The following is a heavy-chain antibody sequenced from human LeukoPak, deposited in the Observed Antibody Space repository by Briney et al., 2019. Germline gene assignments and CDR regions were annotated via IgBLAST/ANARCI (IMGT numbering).Heavy chain of an antibody. D-gene: IGHD3-10*01. V-gene: IGHV4-59*01. CDR2: IYYSGST. CDR1: GGSISSYY. Sequence: SETLSLTCTVSGGSISSYYWYWIRQPPGKGLEWIGYIYYSGSTNSNPSLKSRVTISIDTSKNQFSLKLNSVTAADTAVYYCAGNSGSYNFDIWGQGTMVTVSS. CDR3: AGNSGSYNFDI. J-gene: IGHJ3*02.